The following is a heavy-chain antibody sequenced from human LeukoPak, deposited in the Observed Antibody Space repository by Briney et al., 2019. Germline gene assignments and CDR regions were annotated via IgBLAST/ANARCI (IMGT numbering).Heavy chain of an antibody. D-gene: IGHD1-26*01. CDR3: AKDQVGAHFDY. CDR2: IKQDGSEK. J-gene: IGHJ4*02. CDR1: GFTFSSYW. Sequence: GGSLRLSCAASGFTFSSYWMSWVRQAPGKGLEWVANIKQDGSEKYYVDSVKGRFTISRDNAKNSLYLQMNSLRAEDTAVYYCAKDQVGAHFDYWGQGTLVTVSS. V-gene: IGHV3-7*01.